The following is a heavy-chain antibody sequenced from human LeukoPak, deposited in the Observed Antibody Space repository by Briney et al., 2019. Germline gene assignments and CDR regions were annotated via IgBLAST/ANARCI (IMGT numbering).Heavy chain of an antibody. Sequence: SGPTLVNPTQTLTLTCTFSGFSLSTSGMCVSWIRQPPGKALEWLALIDWDDDKYYSTSLRTRLTISKDTSKNQVVLTITNMDPVDTATYYCARVKVDFGDPLGAFDIWGQGTMVTVSS. CDR3: ARVKVDFGDPLGAFDI. CDR2: IDWDDDK. CDR1: GFSLSTSGMC. J-gene: IGHJ3*02. D-gene: IGHD4-17*01. V-gene: IGHV2-70*01.